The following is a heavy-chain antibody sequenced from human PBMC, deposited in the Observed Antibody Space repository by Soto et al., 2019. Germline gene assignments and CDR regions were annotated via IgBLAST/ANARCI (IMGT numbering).Heavy chain of an antibody. CDR2: IGESGTPT. V-gene: IGHV3-23*01. D-gene: IGHD2-2*01. CDR1: GFTFSSYA. J-gene: IGHJ6*02. Sequence: GGSLRLSCASSGFTFSSYAMKWVRQAPGKGLEWVSLIGESGTPTYYADSVKGRFTISRDNSGNTLFLEMYSLRAEDTAVYYCARYIPGVRYYGMDVWGQGTTVTVS. CDR3: ARYIPGVRYYGMDV.